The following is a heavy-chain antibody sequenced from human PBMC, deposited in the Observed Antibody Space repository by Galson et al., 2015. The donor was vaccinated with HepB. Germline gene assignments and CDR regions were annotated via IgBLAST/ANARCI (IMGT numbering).Heavy chain of an antibody. CDR1: GGSISSYY. CDR3: ARDGRGVAAGAFEI. V-gene: IGHV4-59*01. J-gene: IGHJ3*02. D-gene: IGHD3-3*01. CDR2: IYYSGST. Sequence: ETLSLTCTVSGGSISSYYWSWIRQPPGKGLEWIGYIYYSGSTNYNPSLKSRVTISVDTSKNQFSLKLSSVTAADTAVYYCARDGRGVAAGAFEIWGQGTMVTVSS.